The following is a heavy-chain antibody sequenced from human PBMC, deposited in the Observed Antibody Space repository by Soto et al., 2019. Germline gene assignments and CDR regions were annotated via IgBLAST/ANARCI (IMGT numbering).Heavy chain of an antibody. J-gene: IGHJ5*02. Sequence: QVQLQQWGAGLLKPSETLSLTCAVYGGAFSGYYWSWIRQPPGKGLEWIGESSLGGSTNHSPSLKIRVTISVDTSENQFSLKLSYVTAADTAVYYCARGPPVVVAAARSKKGNWFDPWGQGTLVTVSS. CDR2: SSLGGST. V-gene: IGHV4-34*01. D-gene: IGHD2-2*01. CDR3: ARGPPVVVAAARSKKGNWFDP. CDR1: GGAFSGYY.